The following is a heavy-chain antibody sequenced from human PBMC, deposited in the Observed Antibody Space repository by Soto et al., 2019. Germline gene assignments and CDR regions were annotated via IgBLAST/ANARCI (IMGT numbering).Heavy chain of an antibody. D-gene: IGHD3-22*01. J-gene: IGHJ4*02. CDR2: ISYDGSNK. CDR3: ASSPDYYDSSGYPIDY. CDR1: GFTFSSYA. V-gene: IGHV3-30-3*01. Sequence: PGGSLRLSCAASGFTFSSYAMHWVRQAPGKGLEWVAVISYDGSNKYYADSVKGRSTISRDNSKNTLYLQMNSLRAEDTAVYYCASSPDYYDSSGYPIDYWGQGTLVTVSS.